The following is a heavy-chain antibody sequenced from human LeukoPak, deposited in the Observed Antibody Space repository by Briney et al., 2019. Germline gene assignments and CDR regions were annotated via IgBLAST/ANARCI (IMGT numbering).Heavy chain of an antibody. J-gene: IGHJ3*02. CDR1: GGSISSYY. CDR3: ARFHDILDAFDI. V-gene: IGHV4-59*08. Sequence: SETLSLTCTVSGGSISSYYWSWIRQPPGKGLEWIGYIYYSGSTNYNPSLKSRVTISVDTSKNQFSLKLSSVTAADTAVYYCARFHDILDAFDIWGQGTMVTVSS. CDR2: IYYSGST. D-gene: IGHD3-9*01.